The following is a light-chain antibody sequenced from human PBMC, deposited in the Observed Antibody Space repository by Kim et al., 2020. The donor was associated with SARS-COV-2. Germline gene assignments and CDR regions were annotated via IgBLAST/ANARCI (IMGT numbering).Light chain of an antibody. J-gene: IGLJ2*01. Sequence: QSALTQPPFASGTPGQSVTISCTGTSSDVGGYNYVSWYQQHPGKAPRLMIYEVSKRPSGVPDRFSGSKSGNTASLTVSGLQAEDEADYYCSSYAGSNNFGVFGGGTQLAVL. CDR3: SSYAGSNNFGV. CDR1: SSDVGGYNY. V-gene: IGLV2-8*01. CDR2: EVS.